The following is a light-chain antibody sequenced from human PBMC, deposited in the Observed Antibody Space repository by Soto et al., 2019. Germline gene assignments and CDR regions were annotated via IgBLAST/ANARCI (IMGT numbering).Light chain of an antibody. CDR1: QSVSSN. V-gene: IGKV3-15*01. CDR2: GAS. CDR3: QPYYNWPT. J-gene: IGKJ3*01. Sequence: EIVMTQSPATLSVSPGERATLSCRASQSVSSNFACYQQKPGQAPRLLISGASTRAAGIPARFSGSGSVTEFTITIRSLQSEDFAVSYYQPYYNWPTFGPGIKVDIK.